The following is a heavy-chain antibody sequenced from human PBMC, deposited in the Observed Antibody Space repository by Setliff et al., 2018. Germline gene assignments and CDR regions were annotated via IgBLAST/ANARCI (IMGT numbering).Heavy chain of an antibody. J-gene: IGHJ6*03. D-gene: IGHD1-1*01. CDR1: GFAFSSSG. CDR2: ISVYNGNT. CDR3: ARLTYNLYYYYMDV. V-gene: IGHV1-18*01. Sequence: ASVKVSCKASGFAFSSSGISWVRQAPGQGLEWMGWISVYNGNTNYAQTFQDRVTMTTDTSTNTAYLDLRNLRSDDTAVYYCARLTYNLYYYYMDVWGKGTTVTV.